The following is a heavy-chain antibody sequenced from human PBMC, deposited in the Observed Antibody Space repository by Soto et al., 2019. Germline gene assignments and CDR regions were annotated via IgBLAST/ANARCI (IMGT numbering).Heavy chain of an antibody. CDR3: AEDNRAWPSPPGAF. J-gene: IGHJ4*02. Sequence: ASVKVSCKASGYTFTNYGISWVRQAPGQGLEWMGWISAYYGETNYAQKLQGRITMTTDASTSTASMELRSLRSADTAVYFCAEDNRAWPSPPGAFGVQGPLVPVPP. D-gene: IGHD1-20*01. CDR2: ISAYYGET. CDR1: GYTFTNYG. V-gene: IGHV1-18*01.